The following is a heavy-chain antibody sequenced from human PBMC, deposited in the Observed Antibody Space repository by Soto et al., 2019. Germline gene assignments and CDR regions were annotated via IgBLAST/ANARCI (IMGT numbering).Heavy chain of an antibody. D-gene: IGHD6-19*01. Sequence: QVQLVESGGGVVQPGRSLGLSCAASGFTFSSYGMHWVRQAPGKGLEWVAVIWYDGSNKYYADSVKGRFTISRDNSKNTLYLQMNSLRAEDTAVYYCARDRVQWLVNYYYYGMDVWGQGTTVTVSS. CDR3: ARDRVQWLVNYYYYGMDV. CDR2: IWYDGSNK. V-gene: IGHV3-33*01. CDR1: GFTFSSYG. J-gene: IGHJ6*02.